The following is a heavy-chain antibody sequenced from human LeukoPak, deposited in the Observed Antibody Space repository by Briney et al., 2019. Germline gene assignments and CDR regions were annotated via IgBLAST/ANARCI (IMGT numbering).Heavy chain of an antibody. V-gene: IGHV3-23*01. D-gene: IGHD1-26*01. CDR1: GFTFSSYA. J-gene: IGHJ3*02. Sequence: QPGGSLRLSCAASGFTFSSYAMSWVRQAPGKGLEWVSAISGSGGSTYYADSVKGRFTISRDNSKNTLYLQMNSLRAEDTAVYYCAKDRHRRVGATTGAFDIWGQGTMVTVSS. CDR2: ISGSGGST. CDR3: AKDRHRRVGATTGAFDI.